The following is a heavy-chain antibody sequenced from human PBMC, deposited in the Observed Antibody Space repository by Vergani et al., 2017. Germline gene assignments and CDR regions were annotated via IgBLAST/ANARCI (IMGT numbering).Heavy chain of an antibody. CDR1: GGSISSGDYY. V-gene: IGHV4-30-4*08. CDR2: IYYSGST. D-gene: IGHD3-9*01. CDR3: ARENDIFNGYYSHYFDH. Sequence: QVQLQESGPGLVKPSQTLSLTCTVSGGSISSGDYYWSWIRQPPGKGLEWIGYIYYSGSTYYNPSLKSRVTISVDTSKNQFSLKLTSVTAADTAVYYCARENDIFNGYYSHYFDHWGQGTLVTVSS. J-gene: IGHJ4*02.